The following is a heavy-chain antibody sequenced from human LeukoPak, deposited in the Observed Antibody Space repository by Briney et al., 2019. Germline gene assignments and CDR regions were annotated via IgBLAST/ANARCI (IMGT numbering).Heavy chain of an antibody. J-gene: IGHJ4*02. Sequence: GGCLRLSCAASGFTFSTHAMSWVRQAPGKGLEYVSGICGGDDIHYADSVKGRFTVSRDNSKNTLFLQMNSLRAEDTAVYYCAKDATPGNSMWDYFDYWGQGTLVTVSS. CDR2: ICGGDDI. V-gene: IGHV3-23*01. D-gene: IGHD1-7*01. CDR3: AKDATPGNSMWDYFDY. CDR1: GFTFSTHA.